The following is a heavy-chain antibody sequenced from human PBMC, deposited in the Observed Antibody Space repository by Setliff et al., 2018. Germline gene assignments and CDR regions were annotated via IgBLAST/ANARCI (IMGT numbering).Heavy chain of an antibody. CDR2: ISYVVGVT. CDR1: GISFSDHF. D-gene: IGHD3-10*01. V-gene: IGHV3-11*01. Sequence: GGSLRLSCEASGISFSDHFMSWIRQAPGKGLEWVSFISYVVGVTYYGDSVKGRFTISRDNARRAVYLQMNSLKTEDAAVYYCVRTVVPGYYFDSWGQGTLVTVSS. CDR3: VRTVVPGYYFDS. J-gene: IGHJ4*02.